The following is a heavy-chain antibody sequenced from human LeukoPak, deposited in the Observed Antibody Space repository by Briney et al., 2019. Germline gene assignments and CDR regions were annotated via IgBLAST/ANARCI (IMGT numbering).Heavy chain of an antibody. CDR2: INSDGSST. D-gene: IGHD2-8*01. J-gene: IGHJ3*02. Sequence: AGGSLRLSCAASGFTFSSYWMHWVRQAPGKGLVWVSRINSDGSSTSYADSVKGRFTISRDNAKNTLYLQMNSLRAEDTAVYYCARDRSLCTNGVCSDAFDIWGQGTMVTVSS. CDR3: ARDRSLCTNGVCSDAFDI. CDR1: GFTFSSYW. V-gene: IGHV3-74*01.